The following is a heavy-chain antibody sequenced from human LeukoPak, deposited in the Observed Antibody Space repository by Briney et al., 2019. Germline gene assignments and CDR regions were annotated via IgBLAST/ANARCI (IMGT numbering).Heavy chain of an antibody. CDR2: GTHDGVT. Sequence: ASEALSLTCAVHGGSLSGNYWSWVCEPPREGLQWIGQGTHDGVTTYNPSLKSRVTISVDTPRNQVSLKVTSLTAADTAVYYCARGLNILDYWGQGTLVTVSS. V-gene: IGHV4-34*01. J-gene: IGHJ4*02. CDR3: ARGLNILDY. CDR1: GGSLSGNY.